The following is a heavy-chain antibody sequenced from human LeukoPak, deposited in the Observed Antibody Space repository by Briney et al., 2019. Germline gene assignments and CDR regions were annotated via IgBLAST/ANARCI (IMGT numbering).Heavy chain of an antibody. J-gene: IGHJ4*02. Sequence: PGGSLRLSCAASRFTFSDYAMHWVRQAPGKGLEWVAFISYEGSETYYADSVKGRFSISRDNSQNMLYLQMNSLRAEDTAMYYCAKDDWGFYWGQGTLVTVPS. CDR1: RFTFSDYA. CDR3: AKDDWGFY. V-gene: IGHV3-30*18. D-gene: IGHD3-9*01. CDR2: ISYEGSET.